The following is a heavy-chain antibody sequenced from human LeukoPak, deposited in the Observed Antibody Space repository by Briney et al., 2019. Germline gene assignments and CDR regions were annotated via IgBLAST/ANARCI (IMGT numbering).Heavy chain of an antibody. D-gene: IGHD2-2*01. CDR3: AREGSSTTKYYYYYMDV. CDR1: GYTFTSNG. CDR2: ISAYNGNT. J-gene: IGHJ6*03. Sequence: ASVKVSCKASGYTFTSNGISWVRQAPGQGLEWMGWISAYNGNTNYAQKLQGRVTMTTDTSTSTAYMELRSLRSDDTAVYYCAREGSSTTKYYYYYMDVWGKGTTVTVSS. V-gene: IGHV1-18*01.